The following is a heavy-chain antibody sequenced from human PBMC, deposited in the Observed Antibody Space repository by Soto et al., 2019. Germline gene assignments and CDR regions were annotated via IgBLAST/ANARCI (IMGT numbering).Heavy chain of an antibody. J-gene: IGHJ5*02. CDR1: GGSISSGGYY. V-gene: IGHV4-31*03. CDR3: AREWVITTTNWFDP. Sequence: SETLSLTCTVSGGSISSGGYYWSWIRQHPGKGLEWIGYIYYSGSTYYNPSLKSRVTISVDTSKNQFSLKLSSVTAADTAVYYCAREWVITTTNWFDPWGQGTLVTVSS. CDR2: IYYSGST. D-gene: IGHD3-22*01.